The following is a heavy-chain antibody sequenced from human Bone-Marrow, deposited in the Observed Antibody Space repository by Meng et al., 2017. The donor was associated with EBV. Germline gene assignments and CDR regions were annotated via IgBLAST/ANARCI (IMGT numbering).Heavy chain of an antibody. Sequence: QVQVVRAGAEVKKPGSSWKVSCWTSGGTFRSDAVSWVRQAPGQGLEWMGGLIPMSDAPHYAQKFQGRVTITADESTSTHYMHLSGLTSDDTAVYYCASESGRGFTPDYWGQGTLVTVSS. D-gene: IGHD3-10*01. CDR1: GGTFRSDA. CDR3: ASESGRGFTPDY. J-gene: IGHJ4*02. V-gene: IGHV1-69*01. CDR2: LIPMSDAP.